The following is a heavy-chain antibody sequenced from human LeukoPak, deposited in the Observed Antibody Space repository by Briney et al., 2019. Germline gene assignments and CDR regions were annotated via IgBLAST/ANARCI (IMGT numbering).Heavy chain of an antibody. J-gene: IGHJ4*02. CDR2: ISSSSSYI. D-gene: IGHD6-13*01. CDR1: GFTFSSYS. CDR3: AKHRGSAAGPFDY. Sequence: PGGSLRLSCAASGFTFSSYSMNWVRQAPGKGLEWVSSISSSSSYIYYADSVKGRFTISRDNAKNSLYLQMNSLRAEDTAVYYCAKHRGSAAGPFDYWGQGTLVTVSS. V-gene: IGHV3-21*04.